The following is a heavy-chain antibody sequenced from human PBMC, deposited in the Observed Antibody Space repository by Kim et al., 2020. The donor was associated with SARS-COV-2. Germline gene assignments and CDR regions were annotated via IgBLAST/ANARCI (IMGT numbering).Heavy chain of an antibody. CDR2: IYSGGST. J-gene: IGHJ6*02. Sequence: GGSLRLSCAASGFTVSSNYMSWVRQAPGKGLEWVSVIYSGGSTYYADSVKGRFTISRDNSKNTLYLQMNSLRAEDTAVYYCARDGSGSYWDYYYYGMDVWGQGTTVTVSS. D-gene: IGHD1-26*01. CDR1: GFTVSSNY. CDR3: ARDGSGSYWDYYYYGMDV. V-gene: IGHV3-53*01.